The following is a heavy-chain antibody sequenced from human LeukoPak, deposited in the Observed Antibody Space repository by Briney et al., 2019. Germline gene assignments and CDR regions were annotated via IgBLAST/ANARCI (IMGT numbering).Heavy chain of an antibody. V-gene: IGHV4-59*01. CDR2: IYYSGST. CDR3: ARGRNSVSYFTVVAPYYFDY. J-gene: IGHJ4*02. Sequence: SETLSLTCTVSGGSISSYYWSWIRQPPGKGLEWIGYIYYSGSTSYNPSLKSRVTISVDTSKNQFSLKLSSVTAADTAVYYCARGRNSVSYFTVVAPYYFDYWGQGTLVTVSS. D-gene: IGHD2-21*01. CDR1: GGSISSYY.